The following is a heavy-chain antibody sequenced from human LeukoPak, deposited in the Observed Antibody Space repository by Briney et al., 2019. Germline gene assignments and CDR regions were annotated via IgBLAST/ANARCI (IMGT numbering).Heavy chain of an antibody. CDR1: GFSFSKYA. CDR2: ISGSSSYI. J-gene: IGHJ4*02. CDR3: ARDSGGWGVGATGGSFDY. Sequence: GGSLRLSCAASGFSFSKYAMRWVRQAPGAGLEWVSSISGSSSYIYYADSVKGRFTSSRDNAKNSLYLQMNSLRAEDTAVYYCARDSGGWGVGATGGSFDYWGQGTLVTVSS. D-gene: IGHD1-26*01. V-gene: IGHV3-21*01.